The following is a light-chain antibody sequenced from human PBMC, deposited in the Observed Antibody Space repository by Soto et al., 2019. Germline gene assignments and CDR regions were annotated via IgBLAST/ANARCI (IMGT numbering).Light chain of an antibody. CDR3: QQTYRAPFT. J-gene: IGKJ3*01. V-gene: IGKV1-39*01. CDR1: ESITTY. CDR2: VAS. Sequence: IQMTQSPSSLSASVGDRVIITCRASESITTYLNWYQQKPGRAPKLLIWVASSLRSGVPSRFIGSGSGTDFTLTISSLEPEDFATYSCQQTYRAPFTFGPGTKVDIK.